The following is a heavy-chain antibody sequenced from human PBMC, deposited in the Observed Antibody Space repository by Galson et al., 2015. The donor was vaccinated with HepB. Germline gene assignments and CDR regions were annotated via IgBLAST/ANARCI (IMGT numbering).Heavy chain of an antibody. J-gene: IGHJ4*02. D-gene: IGHD6-19*01. CDR2: ISSKANKYAT. V-gene: IGHV3-73*01. CDR1: GFTPSGSA. Sequence: SLRLSCAASGFTPSGSAIHWVREAPGKGPQWVGRISSKANKYATSYVPSLKGRFTISRYDSKNMAYLHKKNLKTEDTAFYYCTRLGNFSGYSSRWGQGTLVTVSS. CDR3: TRLGNFSGYSSR.